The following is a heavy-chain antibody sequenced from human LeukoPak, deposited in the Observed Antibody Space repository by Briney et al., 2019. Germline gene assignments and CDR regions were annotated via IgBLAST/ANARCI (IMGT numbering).Heavy chain of an antibody. Sequence: ASVKVSCKASGYTFTSYYMHWVRQPPGQGLEWVGIINPSGGSTSYAQKFQGRVTMTRDTSTSTVYMELSSLRSEDTAVYYCARREVAAAGPYGMDVWGQGTTVTVSS. CDR3: ARREVAAAGPYGMDV. J-gene: IGHJ6*02. CDR2: INPSGGST. D-gene: IGHD6-13*01. CDR1: GYTFTSYY. V-gene: IGHV1-46*01.